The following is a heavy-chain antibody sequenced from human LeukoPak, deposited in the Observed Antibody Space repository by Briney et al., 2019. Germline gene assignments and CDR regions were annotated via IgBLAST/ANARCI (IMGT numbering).Heavy chain of an antibody. CDR2: INHSGSV. Sequence: SETLSLTCAVYDGSFSNYYCSWIRQPPGKGLEWIGEINHSGSVNYNPSLKSRVTISVDTSKNQFSLRLKSMTSADTAVYYCASWTYDYGSSSSPELSWGQGTLVTVSS. CDR1: DGSFSNYY. V-gene: IGHV4-34*01. CDR3: ASWTYDYGSSSSPELS. D-gene: IGHD3-22*01. J-gene: IGHJ5*02.